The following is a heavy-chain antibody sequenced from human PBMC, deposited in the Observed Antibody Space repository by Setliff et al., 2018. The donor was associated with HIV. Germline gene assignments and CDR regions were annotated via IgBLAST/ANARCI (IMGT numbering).Heavy chain of an antibody. Sequence: SETLSLTCAVSGYSVSSGYYWGWIRQPPGKGLEWIASIYYSGSTYHAPSLKSRVTISVDTSKNQFSLKLTSVTAADTAVYFCARVVPREVAPGGFDIWGQGTMVTVSS. J-gene: IGHJ3*02. D-gene: IGHD5-12*01. CDR1: GYSVSSGYY. CDR3: ARVVPREVAPGGFDI. CDR2: IYYSGST. V-gene: IGHV4-38-2*01.